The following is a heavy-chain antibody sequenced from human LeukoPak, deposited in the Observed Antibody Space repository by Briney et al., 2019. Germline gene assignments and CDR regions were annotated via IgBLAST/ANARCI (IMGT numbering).Heavy chain of an antibody. V-gene: IGHV4-39*01. D-gene: IGHD4-11*01. CDR2: IYYSGCT. J-gene: IGHJ5*02. Sequence: PSETPSLTCTVAAGSIGSSTYYWGWLRQPPGKGLEWIGSIYYSGCTYYNPSLKSRVTISVDTSKNQFSLNLTSVTATDTAVYYCARSTTIKGWFDPCGEGTLVTVSS. CDR3: ARSTTIKGWFDP. CDR1: AGSIGSSTYY.